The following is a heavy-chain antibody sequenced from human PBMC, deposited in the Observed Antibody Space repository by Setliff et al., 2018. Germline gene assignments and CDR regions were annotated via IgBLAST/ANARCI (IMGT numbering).Heavy chain of an antibody. Sequence: SETLSLTCSVPGGSIDSHYWSWIRQPPGKGLEWIGSIYYSGNTNYNPSLKSRVTISIDTSKNQFSLKLSSVTAADTAVYHCARGKTFFGAFIRAFDIWGQGRMVTVSS. D-gene: IGHD3-3*01. V-gene: IGHV4-59*11. CDR3: ARGKTFFGAFIRAFDI. CDR1: GGSIDSHY. J-gene: IGHJ3*02. CDR2: IYYSGNT.